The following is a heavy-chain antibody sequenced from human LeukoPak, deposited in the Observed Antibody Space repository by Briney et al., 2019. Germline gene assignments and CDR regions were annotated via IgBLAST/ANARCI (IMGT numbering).Heavy chain of an antibody. D-gene: IGHD3-10*01. Sequence: ASVKVSCKASGYTFTSYGISWVRQAPGQGLEWMGWISAYNGNTNYAQELQGRVTMTTDTSTSTAYMELRSLRSDDTAVYYCAREEVYYYGSGSFDYWGQGTLVTVSS. CDR1: GYTFTSYG. CDR3: AREEVYYYGSGSFDY. J-gene: IGHJ4*02. CDR2: ISAYNGNT. V-gene: IGHV1-18*01.